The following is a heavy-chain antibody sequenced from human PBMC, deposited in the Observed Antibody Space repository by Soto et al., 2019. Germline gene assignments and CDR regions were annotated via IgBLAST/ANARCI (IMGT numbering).Heavy chain of an antibody. CDR1: GVSISSYY. D-gene: IGHD3-10*01. CDR2: IYYSGST. J-gene: IGHJ4*02. V-gene: IGHV4-59*08. Sequence: SETLSLTCTVSGVSISSYYWSWIRQPPGKGLEWIGYIYYSGSTNYNPSLKSRVTISVDTSTNQFSLKLSSMTAEDTAVYSCASYGSGSYSFVYWGQGTLVTVSS. CDR3: ASYGSGSYSFVY.